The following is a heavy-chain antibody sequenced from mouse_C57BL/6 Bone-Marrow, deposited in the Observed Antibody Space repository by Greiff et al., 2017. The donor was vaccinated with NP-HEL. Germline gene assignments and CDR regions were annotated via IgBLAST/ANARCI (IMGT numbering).Heavy chain of an antibody. CDR3: TRYGGGITTVVPFDG. V-gene: IGHV1-15*01. J-gene: IGHJ1*03. CDR2: IDPETGGT. CDR1: GYTFTDYE. D-gene: IGHD1-1*01. Sequence: QVQLQQSGAELVRPGASVTLSCKASGYTFTDYEMHWVKQTPVHGLEWIGAIDPETGGTAYNQKFKGKAILTADKSSSTAYMELRSLTSEDSAVYYCTRYGGGITTVVPFDGWGTGTTVTVSS.